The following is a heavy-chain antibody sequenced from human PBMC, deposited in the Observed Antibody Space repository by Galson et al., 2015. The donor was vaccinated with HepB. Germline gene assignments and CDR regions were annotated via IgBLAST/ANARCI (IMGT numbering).Heavy chain of an antibody. Sequence: PALVKPTQTLTLTCTFSGFSLSTSGVGVGWIRQPPGKALEWLALIYWDDDKRYSPSLKSRLTITKDTSKNQVVLTMTNMDPVDTATYYCARTVGATTVDYWGQGTLVTVSS. CDR2: IYWDDDK. D-gene: IGHD1-26*01. V-gene: IGHV2-5*02. CDR1: GFSLSTSGVG. J-gene: IGHJ4*02. CDR3: ARTVGATTVDY.